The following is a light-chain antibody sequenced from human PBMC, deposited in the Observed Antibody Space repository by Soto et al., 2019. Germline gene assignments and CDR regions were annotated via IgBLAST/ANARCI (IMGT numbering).Light chain of an antibody. J-gene: IGKJ1*01. V-gene: IGKV3-20*01. CDR1: QSVSSSY. CDR2: GAS. CDR3: QQYHDSYVT. Sequence: VLTQSPGTLSLSPGKRATLSCRASQSVSSSYFAWYQQKPGQAPRLLIYGASNRATGIPDRFSGSGSGTDFTLTITRLEPEDFAVYYCQQYHDSYVTFGQGTKVEIK.